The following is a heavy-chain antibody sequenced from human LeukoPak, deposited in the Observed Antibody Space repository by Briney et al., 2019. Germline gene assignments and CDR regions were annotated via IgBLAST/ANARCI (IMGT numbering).Heavy chain of an antibody. CDR2: IILIFGTA. J-gene: IGHJ4*02. CDR3: ARGVYYYGSGSYSIDY. D-gene: IGHD3-10*01. Sequence: ASVKVSCKASGGTFSSYAMSWVRQAPGQGLEWMGGIILIFGTANYAQKFQGRVTITADESTSTAYMELSSLRSEDTAVYFCARGVYYYGSGSYSIDYWGQGTLVTVSS. CDR1: GGTFSSYA. V-gene: IGHV1-69*13.